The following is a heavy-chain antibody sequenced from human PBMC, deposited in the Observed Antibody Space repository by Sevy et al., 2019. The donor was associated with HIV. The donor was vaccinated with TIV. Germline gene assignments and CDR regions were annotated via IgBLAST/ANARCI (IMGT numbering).Heavy chain of an antibody. V-gene: IGHV3-7*01. CDR1: GFTFSSYW. CDR3: ARDEGGIAAGFDY. CDR2: IKQDGSEK. Sequence: GGSLRLSCAASGFTFSSYWMSWVRQAPGKGLEWVANIKQDGSEKYYVDSVKGRFTISRDNAKNSLYLQMNSLRAEDTAVYYCARDEGGIAAGFDYWGQGTLVTVSS. D-gene: IGHD6-13*01. J-gene: IGHJ4*02.